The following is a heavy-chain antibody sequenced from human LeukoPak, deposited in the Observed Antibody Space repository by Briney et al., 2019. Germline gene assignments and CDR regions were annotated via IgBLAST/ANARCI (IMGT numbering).Heavy chain of an antibody. CDR2: MNPNSGRT. CDR3: TRETSSRYFDY. J-gene: IGHJ4*02. Sequence: ASVNVSCKASGYTLTSYDINWVRQATGQGLEWMGWMNPNSGRTGYAQTFQGRITITRNTSISTAFMELSSLRSEGTAVYYCTRETSSRYFDYWGQGTLVTVSS. V-gene: IGHV1-8*01. CDR1: GYTLTSYD.